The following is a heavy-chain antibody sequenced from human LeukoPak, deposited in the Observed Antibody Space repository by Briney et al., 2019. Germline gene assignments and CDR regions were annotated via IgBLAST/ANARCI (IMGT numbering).Heavy chain of an antibody. CDR2: ISSSSSYI. J-gene: IGHJ4*02. CDR1: GFTFSSYS. CDR3: ARDVIEDYSSNND. D-gene: IGHD6-19*01. V-gene: IGHV3-21*01. Sequence: GGSLRLSCAASGFTFSSYSMNWVRXXXXXXXXXXSSISSSSSYIYYADSVKGRFTISRDNAKNSLYLQMNSLRAEDTAVYYCARDVIEDYSSNNDWGQGTLVTVSS.